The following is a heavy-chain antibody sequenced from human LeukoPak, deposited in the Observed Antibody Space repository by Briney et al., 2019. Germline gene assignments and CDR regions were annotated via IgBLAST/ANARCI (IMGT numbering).Heavy chain of an antibody. CDR2: ITGSGGNT. CDR1: GFTFSNYA. V-gene: IGHV3-23*01. J-gene: IGHJ4*02. CDR3: AKWGDFDVLTGYYVSDF. D-gene: IGHD3-9*01. Sequence: GASLRLSCAASGFTFSNYAMSWVRQAPGKGLEWVSAITGSGGNTYYADSVKGRFTISRDNSKNTLYLKMNSLRDEDTAVYYCAKWGDFDVLTGYYVSDFWGQGTLVTVSS.